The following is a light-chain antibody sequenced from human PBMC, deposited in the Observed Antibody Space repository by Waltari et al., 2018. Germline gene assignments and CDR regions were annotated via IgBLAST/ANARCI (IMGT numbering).Light chain of an antibody. J-gene: IGLJ2*01. CDR1: SSNIGPFY. Sequence: QSVLTQPPSVSGAPGQRVTITCTGSSSNIGPFYVSWYHQLPGTTPKLLICQDNQRPSGVSDRFSGSKSGTSASLTITGLQTEDEADYYCLSYDSGLSAWVFGGGTRLTVL. CDR2: QDN. CDR3: LSYDSGLSAWV. V-gene: IGLV1-40*01.